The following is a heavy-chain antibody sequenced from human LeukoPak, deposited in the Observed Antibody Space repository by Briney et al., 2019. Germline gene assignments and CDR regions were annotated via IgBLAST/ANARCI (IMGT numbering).Heavy chain of an antibody. D-gene: IGHD3-3*01. V-gene: IGHV1-8*01. J-gene: IGHJ6*03. CDR3: ASQGEGFLEWSLYYMDV. CDR1: GYTFTSYD. CDR2: MNPNSGNT. Sequence: GASVKVSCKASGYTFTSYDINWVRQATGQGLEWMGWMNPNSGNTGYAQKFQGRVTMTRNTSISTAYMELSSLRSEDTAVYYCASQGEGFLEWSLYYMDVWGKGTTVTVSS.